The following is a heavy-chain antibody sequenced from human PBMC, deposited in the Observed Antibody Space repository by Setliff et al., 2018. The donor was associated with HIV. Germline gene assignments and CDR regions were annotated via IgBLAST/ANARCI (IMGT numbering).Heavy chain of an antibody. V-gene: IGHV3-15*07. Sequence: GGSLRLSCAASAFTFSNAWMNWVRQATGKGLEWVGLIKSKTDGGTTDYAAPVKGRSTISRDDSKNTLYLQMNSLKTEDTAVYYCTTDLGGSYHGWNYWGQGTLVTVSS. D-gene: IGHD1-26*01. CDR2: IKSKTDGGTT. CDR3: TTDLGGSYHGWNY. CDR1: AFTFSNAW. J-gene: IGHJ4*02.